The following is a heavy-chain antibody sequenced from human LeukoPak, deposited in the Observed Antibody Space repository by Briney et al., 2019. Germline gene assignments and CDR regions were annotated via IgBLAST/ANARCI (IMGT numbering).Heavy chain of an antibody. V-gene: IGHV5-51*01. D-gene: IGHD6-13*01. CDR1: GYSFTSYW. Sequence: GEPLKISCKGSGYSFTSYWIGWVRQMPGKGLEWMGIIYPGDSDTRYSPSFQGQVTISADKSISTAYLQWSSLRASDTAMYYCARGAGDIAAAGSFDYWGQGTLVTVSS. CDR3: ARGAGDIAAAGSFDY. CDR2: IYPGDSDT. J-gene: IGHJ4*02.